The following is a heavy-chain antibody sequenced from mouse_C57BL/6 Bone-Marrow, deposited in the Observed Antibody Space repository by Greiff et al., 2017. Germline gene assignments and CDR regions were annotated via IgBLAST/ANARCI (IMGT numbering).Heavy chain of an antibody. Sequence: QVQLQQSGAELVRPGTSVKLSCKASGYTFTSYWMHWVKQRPGQGLEWIGVIDPSDSYTNYNQKFKGKATLTVDTSSSTAYMQLSSLTSEDSAVYYCARSTMVTTGFAYWGQGTLVTVSA. D-gene: IGHD2-2*01. CDR2: IDPSDSYT. CDR1: GYTFTSYW. V-gene: IGHV1-59*01. J-gene: IGHJ3*01. CDR3: ARSTMVTTGFAY.